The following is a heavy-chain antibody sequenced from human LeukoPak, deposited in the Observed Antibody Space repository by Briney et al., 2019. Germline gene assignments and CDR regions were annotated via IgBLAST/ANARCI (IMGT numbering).Heavy chain of an antibody. V-gene: IGHV4-39*07. CDR2: IYYSGST. CDR1: GGSISSSSYY. D-gene: IGHD3-10*01. CDR3: ARGLVRVRGVMIY. J-gene: IGHJ4*02. Sequence: PSETLSLTCTVSGGSISSSSYYWGWIRQPPGKGLEWIGSIYYSGSTNYNPSLKSRVTISVDTSKNQFSLKLSSVTAADTAVYYCARGLVRVRGVMIYWGQGTLVTVSS.